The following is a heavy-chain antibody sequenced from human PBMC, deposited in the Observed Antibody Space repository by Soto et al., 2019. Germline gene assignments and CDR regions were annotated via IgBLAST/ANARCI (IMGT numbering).Heavy chain of an antibody. V-gene: IGHV4-59*11. CDR3: ARDPGVGATGGTFDI. CDR2: IYYSGST. J-gene: IGHJ3*02. Sequence: PSETLSLTCTVSGGSISSHYWSWIRQPPGKGLEWIGYIYYSGSTNYNPSLKSRVTISVDTSKNQFSLKLSSVTAADTAVYYCARDPGVGATGGTFDIWGQGTMVTVSS. CDR1: GGSISSHY. D-gene: IGHD1-26*01.